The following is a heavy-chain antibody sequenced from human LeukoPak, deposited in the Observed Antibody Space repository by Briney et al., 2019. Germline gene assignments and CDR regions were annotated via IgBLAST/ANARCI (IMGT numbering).Heavy chain of an antibody. CDR3: AREIGGWYGYAFDI. D-gene: IGHD6-19*01. V-gene: IGHV3-53*04. J-gene: IGHJ3*02. CDR1: GFTVSSNY. Sequence: GGSLRLSCAASGFTVSSNYMSWVRQAPGKGLEWVSVIYSGGSTYYADSVKGRFTISRHNSKNTLYLQMNSLRAEGTAVYYCAREIGGWYGYAFDIWGQGTMVTVSS. CDR2: IYSGGST.